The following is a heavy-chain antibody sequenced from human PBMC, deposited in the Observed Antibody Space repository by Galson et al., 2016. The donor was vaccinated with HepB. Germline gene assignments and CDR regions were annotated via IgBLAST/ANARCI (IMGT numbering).Heavy chain of an antibody. CDR1: GFTFSRYD. D-gene: IGHD5-12*01. CDR3: ARAVGYSNKHTWFDP. CDR2: IGTAGDT. J-gene: IGHJ5*02. V-gene: IGHV3-13*04. Sequence: SLRLSCAASGFTFSRYDMHWVRQVKGKGLEWVSSIGTAGDTYYSGSGKGRFTISREDVKNSLYLQMNSLRAGDTAVYYCARAVGYSNKHTWFDPWGQGTQVTVSS.